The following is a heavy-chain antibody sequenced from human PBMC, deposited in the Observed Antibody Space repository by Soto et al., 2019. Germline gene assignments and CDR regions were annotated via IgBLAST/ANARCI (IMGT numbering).Heavy chain of an antibody. CDR1: GFTFTNYG. Sequence: QVQLVQSGTEVNKPGASVKVSCKTSGFTFTNYGVSWVRQAPGQGLEWMGWIGAYNGNTNYAQKFQYRVTMTTDTPTSTAYMELRGLRSDDTAVYYCARGYGDYVLGLDFWGQGTLVTVSS. D-gene: IGHD4-17*01. CDR3: ARGYGDYVLGLDF. V-gene: IGHV1-18*01. J-gene: IGHJ4*02. CDR2: IGAYNGNT.